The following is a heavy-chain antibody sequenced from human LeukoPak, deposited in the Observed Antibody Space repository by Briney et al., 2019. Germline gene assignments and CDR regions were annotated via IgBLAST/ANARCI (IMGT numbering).Heavy chain of an antibody. CDR2: ISPSDSTI. J-gene: IGHJ4*02. CDR1: GFNLSSYE. V-gene: IGHV3-48*03. CDR3: ARQGSGWSYFDC. Sequence: GGSLRLSCAASGFNLSSYEMHWVRQTPGKGLEWVSYISPSDSTIYSADSVKGRFIISRDNAKNSLYLQMNSLRAEDTAVYSCARQGSGWSYFDCWGQGILVTVSS. D-gene: IGHD6-19*01.